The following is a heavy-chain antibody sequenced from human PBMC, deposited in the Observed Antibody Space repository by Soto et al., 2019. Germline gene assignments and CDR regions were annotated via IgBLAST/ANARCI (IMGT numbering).Heavy chain of an antibody. Sequence: GGSLRLSCAASGFTFSNAWMSWFRQAPGKGLEWVGRIKSKTDGGTTEYAAPVKGRFTISRDDSKNTLYLQMNSLKTEDTAVYYCTTRFSDSGSYYDYWGQGTLVTVSS. CDR1: GFTFSNAW. J-gene: IGHJ4*02. CDR3: TTRFSDSGSYYDY. D-gene: IGHD1-26*01. V-gene: IGHV3-15*01. CDR2: IKSKTDGGTT.